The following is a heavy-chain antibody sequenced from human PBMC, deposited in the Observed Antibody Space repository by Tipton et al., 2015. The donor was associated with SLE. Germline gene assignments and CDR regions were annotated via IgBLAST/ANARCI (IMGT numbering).Heavy chain of an antibody. CDR1: GGSVSSGSYY. V-gene: IGHV4-61*09. D-gene: IGHD2-2*01. J-gene: IGHJ6*02. CDR3: AREKGSSYYYGMDV. Sequence: TLSLTCTVSGGSVSSGSYYWSWIRQPAGKGLEWIGYIYTSGSTNYNPSLKSRVTISVDTSKNQFSLKLSSVTAADTAVYYCAREKGSSYYYGMDVWGQGTTVTVSS. CDR2: IYTSGST.